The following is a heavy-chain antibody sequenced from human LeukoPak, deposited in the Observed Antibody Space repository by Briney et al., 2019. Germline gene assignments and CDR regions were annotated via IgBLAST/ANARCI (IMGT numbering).Heavy chain of an antibody. CDR2: ISSSSATI. CDR1: GFTFNTYS. V-gene: IGHV3-48*04. CDR3: ARGRDLFDS. Sequence: GGSLRLSCVASGFTFNTYSLNWFRQAPGKGLEWISYISSSSATIYYADSVKGRFTISRDNAKNSLYLQMNSLRAEDTAVYYCARGRDLFDSWGQGTLVSVSS. J-gene: IGHJ4*02.